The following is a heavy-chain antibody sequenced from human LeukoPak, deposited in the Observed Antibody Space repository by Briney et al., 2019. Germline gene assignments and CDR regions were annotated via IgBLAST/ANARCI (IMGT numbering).Heavy chain of an antibody. J-gene: IGHJ4*02. Sequence: SVKVSCKASGGTFSSYAISWVRQAPGQGLEWMGRIIPILGIANYAQKFQGRVTITADTSTSTAYMELRNLRSDDTAVYYCARGAYFDYWGQGTLVTVSS. V-gene: IGHV1-69*04. CDR1: GGTFSSYA. CDR3: ARGAYFDY. CDR2: IIPILGIA.